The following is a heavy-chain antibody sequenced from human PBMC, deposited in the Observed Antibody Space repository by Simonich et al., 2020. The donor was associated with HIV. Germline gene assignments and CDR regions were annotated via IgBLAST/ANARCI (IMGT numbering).Heavy chain of an antibody. CDR1: GYSFTDYY. Sequence: EVQVVQSGAEVKKPGATVKISCKVSGYSFTDYYIHWVQQAPGRGLEWMGIVEPEDGETILAEKFQGRVTITAATSTDTAYMELGSLRSEDTAVYYCATNPYYFGSGSETYYFDYWGQGTLVTVSS. V-gene: IGHV1-69-2*01. CDR3: ATNPYYFGSGSETYYFDY. J-gene: IGHJ4*02. CDR2: VEPEDGET. D-gene: IGHD3-10*01.